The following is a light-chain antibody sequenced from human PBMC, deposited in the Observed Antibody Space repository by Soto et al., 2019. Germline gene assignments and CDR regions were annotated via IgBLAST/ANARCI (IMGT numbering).Light chain of an antibody. CDR3: QQSYSTRGGG. J-gene: IGKJ1*01. Sequence: DIQMTQSPSSLSASVGDRVTITCRASQSISSYLNWYQQKPGKAPKLLIYAASSLQSGVPSRFSGRGSGTDFTLTISRLQPEDFATYYCQQSYSTRGGGFGQGTKVEIK. CDR1: QSISSY. CDR2: AAS. V-gene: IGKV1-39*01.